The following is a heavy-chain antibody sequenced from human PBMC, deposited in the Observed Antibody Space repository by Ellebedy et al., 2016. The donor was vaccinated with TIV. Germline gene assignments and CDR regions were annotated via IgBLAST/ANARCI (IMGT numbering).Heavy chain of an antibody. CDR2: SRNRHDGYTT. Sequence: GESLKISXAASGFSFSAYYMDWVRQAPGKGLEWVGRSRNRHDGYTTEYSPSVEGRFTISRDESKDSLFLQMNSLKIEDTAVYYCTTGGGGSCWDWGQGTLVTVSS. J-gene: IGHJ4*02. D-gene: IGHD2-15*01. CDR3: TTGGGGSCWD. V-gene: IGHV3-72*01. CDR1: GFSFSAYY.